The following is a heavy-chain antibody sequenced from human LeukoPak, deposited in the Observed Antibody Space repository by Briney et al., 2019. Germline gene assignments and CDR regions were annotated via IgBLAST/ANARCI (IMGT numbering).Heavy chain of an antibody. D-gene: IGHD5-18*01. CDR2: INHSGST. V-gene: IGHV4-34*01. CDR3: ATGYSYGPVDY. Sequence: PSETLSLTCAVYGGSFSGYYWSWIRQPPGKGLEWIGEINHSGSTNYNPSLKSRVTISVDTSKNQFSLKLGSVTAADTAVYYCATGYSYGPVDYWGQGTLVTVSS. CDR1: GGSFSGYY. J-gene: IGHJ4*02.